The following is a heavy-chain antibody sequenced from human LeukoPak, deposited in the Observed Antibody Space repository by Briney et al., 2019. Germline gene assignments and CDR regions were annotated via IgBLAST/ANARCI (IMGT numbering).Heavy chain of an antibody. Sequence: SETLSLTCTVSGGSISSYYWSWIRQPAGKGLEWIGRIYTSGSTNYNPSLKSRVTMSVDTSKNQFSLKLSSVTAADTAVYYCARVEGVGAKGTEYFQHWGQGTLVTVSS. CDR1: GGSISSYY. CDR3: ARVEGVGAKGTEYFQH. J-gene: IGHJ1*01. D-gene: IGHD1-26*01. V-gene: IGHV4-4*07. CDR2: IYTSGST.